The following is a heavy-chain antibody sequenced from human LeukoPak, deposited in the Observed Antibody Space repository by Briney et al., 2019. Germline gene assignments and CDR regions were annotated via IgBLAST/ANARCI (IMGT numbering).Heavy chain of an antibody. D-gene: IGHD6-19*01. J-gene: IGHJ4*02. CDR3: ARDHREQWLVLGFDY. CDR1: GYTFTGYY. V-gene: IGHV1-2*02. CDR2: INPNSGGT. Sequence: ASVKVTCKASGYTFTGYYMHWVRQAPGQGLEWMGWINPNSGGTNYAQKFQGRVTMTTDTSTSTAYMELRSLRSDDTAVYYCARDHREQWLVLGFDYWGQGTLVTVSS.